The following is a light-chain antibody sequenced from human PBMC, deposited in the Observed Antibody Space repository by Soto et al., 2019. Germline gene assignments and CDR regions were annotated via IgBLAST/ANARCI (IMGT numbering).Light chain of an antibody. CDR1: SSNIGSNT. CDR3: AAWDDSLNGLV. CDR2: NNN. Sequence: QAVVTQLPSASGTPGQRVTISCSGSSSNIGSNTVNWYQQLPGTAPKLLIYNNNQRPSGVPDRFSGSKSGTSASLAISGLQSEDEADYYCAAWDDSLNGLVFGTGTKLTVL. V-gene: IGLV1-44*01. J-gene: IGLJ1*01.